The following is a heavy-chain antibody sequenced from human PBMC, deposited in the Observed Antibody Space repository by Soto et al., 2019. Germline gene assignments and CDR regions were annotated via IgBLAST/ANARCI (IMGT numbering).Heavy chain of an antibody. V-gene: IGHV1-3*01. D-gene: IGHD2-2*01. CDR1: GYTFTSYA. Sequence: ASVKVSCKASGYTFTSYAMHWVRQAPGQRLEWMGWINAGNGNTKYSQKFQGRVTITRDTSASTAYMELSSLRSEDTAVYYCARGGIVVAPAAVYYYGLDVWGQGTTVT. CDR2: INAGNGNT. J-gene: IGHJ6*02. CDR3: ARGGIVVAPAAVYYYGLDV.